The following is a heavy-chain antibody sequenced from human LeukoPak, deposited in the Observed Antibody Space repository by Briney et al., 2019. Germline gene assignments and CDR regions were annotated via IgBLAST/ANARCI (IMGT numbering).Heavy chain of an antibody. CDR1: GFTFSTYS. V-gene: IGHV3-74*01. CDR3: ARLSGSYNEGR. CDR2: INNDGSRT. J-gene: IGHJ4*02. Sequence: GGSLRLSCAASGFTFSTYSMNWVRQAPGKGLMWVSHINNDGSRTNYADSVKGRFTVARDNAKNTLYLQMDSLRADDTAVYYCARLSGSYNEGRWGQGTLVTVSS. D-gene: IGHD1-26*01.